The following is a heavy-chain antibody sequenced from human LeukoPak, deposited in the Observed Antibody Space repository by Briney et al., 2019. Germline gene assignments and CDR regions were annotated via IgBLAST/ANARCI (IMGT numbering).Heavy chain of an antibody. CDR2: IKSKTDGGTT. D-gene: IGHD2-21*01. J-gene: IGHJ4*02. CDR3: TTGKIVIDNTFDY. CDR1: GFTFSNAW. V-gene: IGHV3-15*01. Sequence: PGGSLRLSCAASGFTFSNAWMSWVRQAPGKGLEWVGRIKSKTDGGTTDYAAPVKGRFTISRDDSKNTLYLQMNSLKTEDTAVYYCTTGKIVIDNTFDYWGQGTLVTVSS.